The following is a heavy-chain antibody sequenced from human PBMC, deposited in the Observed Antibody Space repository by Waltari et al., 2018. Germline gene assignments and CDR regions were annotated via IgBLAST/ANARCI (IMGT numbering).Heavy chain of an antibody. CDR2: IHNGGETT. Sequence: EVQLLESGGGLVQPGGSLRLSCAASGFTFSSYTMNWVRQAPGQGLGGVSAIHNGGETTSYAESVKGRFTISRDNSKNTLYLQMNNLRTEDTAMYFCAKDSGVGGDDYWGQGTLVTVSS. J-gene: IGHJ4*02. CDR1: GFTFSSYT. CDR3: AKDSGVGGDDY. V-gene: IGHV3-23*01. D-gene: IGHD3-3*01.